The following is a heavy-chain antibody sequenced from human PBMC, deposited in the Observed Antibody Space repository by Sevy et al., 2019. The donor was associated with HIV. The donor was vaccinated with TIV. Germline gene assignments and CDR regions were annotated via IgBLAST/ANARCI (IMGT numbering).Heavy chain of an antibody. CDR3: ARDGGGRTTNSGMDV. V-gene: IGHV1-2*06. D-gene: IGHD2-15*01. CDR1: GYTFTDDY. CDR2: VYPNSGGT. Sequence: ASVKVSCKASGYTFTDDYLHWVRQVPGLGLEWMGRVYPNSGGTNYARKFQGRVTMTRDTSISTAYMELSRLRFDDTAVYYCARDGGGRTTNSGMDVWGQGTTVTVSS. J-gene: IGHJ6*02.